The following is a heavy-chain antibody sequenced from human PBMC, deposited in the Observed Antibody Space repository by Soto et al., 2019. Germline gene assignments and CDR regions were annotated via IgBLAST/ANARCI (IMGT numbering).Heavy chain of an antibody. CDR3: ERDVATVVTPDAFDI. V-gene: IGHV4-31*03. CDR1: GGSISSGGYY. Sequence: SETLSLTCTVSGGSISSGGYYWSWIRQHPGKGLEWIGYIYYSGSTYYNPSLQSRVTISVDTSKNQFSLKLSSVTAADTAVYYCERDVATVVTPDAFDIWGQGTMVTV. CDR2: IYYSGST. J-gene: IGHJ3*02. D-gene: IGHD4-17*01.